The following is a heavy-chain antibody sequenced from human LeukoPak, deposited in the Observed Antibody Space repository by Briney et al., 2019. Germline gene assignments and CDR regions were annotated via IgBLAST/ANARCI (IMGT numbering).Heavy chain of an antibody. CDR2: IYYRGST. CDR3: ARDRGGYDSTDY. Sequence: ALSLTCTVSGDSISSGDSYWSWIRQPPGKGLEWIGYIYYRGSTYYNPSLKSRITMSVDTSKNQFSLNLSSVTAADTAVYYCARDRGGYDSTDYWGQGTLVTVSS. J-gene: IGHJ4*02. D-gene: IGHD5-12*01. V-gene: IGHV4-30-4*01. CDR1: GDSISSGDSY.